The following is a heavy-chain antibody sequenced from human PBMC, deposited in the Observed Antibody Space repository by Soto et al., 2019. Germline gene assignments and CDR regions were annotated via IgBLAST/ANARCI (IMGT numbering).Heavy chain of an antibody. J-gene: IGHJ4*02. D-gene: IGHD3-10*01. CDR1: GYTFTTFY. V-gene: IGHV1-46*01. Sequence: QVQLLQSGPEVKKPGASVKVSCKTSGYTFTTFYVHWVRQAPGQGLEWMGRIHPGGGQTIYSQKFQDRVAVSRDTSTNTVYMELSNLRSDDTAMYYCARDGHKFDFDYWGQGTLVTVSS. CDR2: IHPGGGQT. CDR3: ARDGHKFDFDY.